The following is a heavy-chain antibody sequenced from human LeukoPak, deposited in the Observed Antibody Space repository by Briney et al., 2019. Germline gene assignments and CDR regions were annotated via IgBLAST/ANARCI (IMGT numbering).Heavy chain of an antibody. D-gene: IGHD3-22*01. J-gene: IGHJ4*02. CDR3: AKDFLYDSSGYCLGLNYFDY. CDR2: ISGSGGST. V-gene: IGHV3-23*01. Sequence: GGSLRLSCAASGFTFSSYAMSWVRQAPGKGLEWVSAISGSGGSTYYADSVKGRFTISRDNSKNTLYLQMNSLRAEDTAVYYCAKDFLYDSSGYCLGLNYFDYWGQGTLVTVSS. CDR1: GFTFSSYA.